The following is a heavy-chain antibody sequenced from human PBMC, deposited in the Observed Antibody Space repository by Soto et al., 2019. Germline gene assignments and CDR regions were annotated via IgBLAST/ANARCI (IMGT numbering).Heavy chain of an antibody. Sequence: QVQLVQSGAEEKKPGASVKVSCKASGYTFTNYAIHWVRQAPGQRLEWMGWINAGNGNIKYSQKFQDRVTLTRDTSASTAYMELSSLRSEDTAVYYCARSSGYYSFDYWGQGTLVTVSS. V-gene: IGHV1-3*05. D-gene: IGHD3-22*01. CDR2: INAGNGNI. J-gene: IGHJ4*02. CDR3: ARSSGYYSFDY. CDR1: GYTFTNYA.